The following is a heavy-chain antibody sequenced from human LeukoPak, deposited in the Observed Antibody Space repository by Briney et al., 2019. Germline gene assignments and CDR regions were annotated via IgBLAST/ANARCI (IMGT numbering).Heavy chain of an antibody. CDR2: IYTSGST. J-gene: IGHJ6*02. CDR3: ARDEGRGDCSSTSCYKAVYYYGMDV. D-gene: IGHD2-2*02. Sequence: SETLSLTCTVSGGSISSYYWSWIRQPAGKGLEWIGRIYTSGSTNCNPSLKSRVTMSVDTSKNQFSLKLSSVTAADTAVYYCARDEGRGDCSSTSCYKAVYYYGMDVWGQGTTVTVSS. CDR1: GGSISSYY. V-gene: IGHV4-4*07.